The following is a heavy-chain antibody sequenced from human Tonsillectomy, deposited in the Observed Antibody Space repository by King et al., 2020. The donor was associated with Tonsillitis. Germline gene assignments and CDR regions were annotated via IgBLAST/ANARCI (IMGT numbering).Heavy chain of an antibody. CDR2: ISYDGSNR. D-gene: IGHD3-22*01. CDR1: GFTFSRYA. CDR3: ARWARDSSCYYLHYYLDY. J-gene: IGHJ4*02. Sequence: VQLVESGGGVVQPERSLRLSCAASGFTFSRYAMHWVRQAPGKGLEWVAVISYDGSNRYYADSVKGRFTISRDNSWNTLYLQMNSLRDGDTAVYYCARWARDSSCYYLHYYLDYWGQGTLVTVSS. V-gene: IGHV3-30*04.